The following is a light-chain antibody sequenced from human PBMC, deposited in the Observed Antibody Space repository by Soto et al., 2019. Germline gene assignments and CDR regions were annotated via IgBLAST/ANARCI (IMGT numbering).Light chain of an antibody. Sequence: QSVLTQPRSVSGSPGQSVTISCTGTSSDVGGYDFVSWYQQHPGKAPKLMISDVSKRPSGVPDRFSGSKSGNTASLTISVLQAEDEADYYCCSYAGDLALFGGGTKVTV. J-gene: IGLJ2*01. CDR1: SSDVGGYDF. CDR3: CSYAGDLAL. V-gene: IGLV2-11*01. CDR2: DVS.